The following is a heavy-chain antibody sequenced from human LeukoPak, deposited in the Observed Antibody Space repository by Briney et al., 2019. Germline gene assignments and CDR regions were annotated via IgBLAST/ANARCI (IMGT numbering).Heavy chain of an antibody. Sequence: GGSLRLSCAASGFTFSRYAMSWVRQTPGKGLEWVSAVSGSGDYTYYADSVKGRFTISRDNSKNTLYLQMNSLRAEDTAVYYCARDGSYYYDSSDYGNSYYFDYWGQGTLVTVSS. V-gene: IGHV3-23*01. J-gene: IGHJ4*02. CDR2: VSGSGDYT. D-gene: IGHD3-22*01. CDR1: GFTFSRYA. CDR3: ARDGSYYYDSSDYGNSYYFDY.